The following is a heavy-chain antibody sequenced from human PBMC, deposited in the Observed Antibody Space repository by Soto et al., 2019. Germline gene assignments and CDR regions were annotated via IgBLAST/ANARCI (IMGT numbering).Heavy chain of an antibody. CDR2: INHRGST. D-gene: IGHD2-2*01. CDR1: GGSFSDHE. CDR3: AGDDWGPAHF. Sequence: SETLSLTCAVYGGSFSDHEWNWIRQPPGKGLEWIGEINHRGSTTYNPSLKSRVTISVDTSKNQLSLKLTSVIAADTAVYYCAGDDWGPAHFRGQGTLVTVSS. J-gene: IGHJ4*02. V-gene: IGHV4-34*01.